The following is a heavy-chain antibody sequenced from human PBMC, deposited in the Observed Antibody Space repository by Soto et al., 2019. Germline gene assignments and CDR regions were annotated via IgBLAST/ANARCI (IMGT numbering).Heavy chain of an antibody. CDR3: ARVPGKVLYYYYGMDV. J-gene: IGHJ6*02. Sequence: GGSLRLSCAASGFTFGSYSMNWVRQAPGKGLEWVSYISSSSSTIYYADSVKGRFTISRDNAKNSLYLQMNSLRDEDTAVYYCARVPGKVLYYYYGMDVWGQGTTVTVSS. D-gene: IGHD3-10*01. CDR1: GFTFGSYS. V-gene: IGHV3-48*02. CDR2: ISSSSSTI.